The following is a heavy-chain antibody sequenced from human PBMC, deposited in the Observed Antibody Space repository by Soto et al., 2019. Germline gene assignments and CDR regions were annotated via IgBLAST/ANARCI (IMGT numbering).Heavy chain of an antibody. J-gene: IGHJ4*02. CDR2: IHSSGST. CDR1: DGSISSSSYY. V-gene: IGHV4-39*01. D-gene: IGHD3-3*01. Sequence: QLQLQESGPGLVKPSETLSLTCTVSDGSISSSSYYWGWIRQPPGKGLEWIGSIHSSGSTYYNPSLKSRVTTSVDTSKNQFSLKLNSVTAADTALYYCARGHGGVTIFGAPGHFDYWGQGTLVTVSS. CDR3: ARGHGGVTIFGAPGHFDY.